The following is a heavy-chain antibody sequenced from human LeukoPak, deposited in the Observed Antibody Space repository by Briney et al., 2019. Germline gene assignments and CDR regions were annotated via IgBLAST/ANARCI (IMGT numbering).Heavy chain of an antibody. CDR1: GFTFSSYE. CDR2: ISSSGSTM. CDR3: ARSPAGANYYLDV. Sequence: PGGSLRLSCAASGFTFSSYEMNWVRQAPGKGLEWVSYISSSGSTMYYADSVKGRFTISRDNAKNSLSLQMDSLRAEDTAVYYCARSPAGANYYLDVWGKGTTVTIS. D-gene: IGHD1-14*01. J-gene: IGHJ6*03. V-gene: IGHV3-48*03.